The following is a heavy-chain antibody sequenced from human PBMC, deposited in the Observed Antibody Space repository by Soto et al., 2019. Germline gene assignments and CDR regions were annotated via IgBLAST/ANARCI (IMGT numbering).Heavy chain of an antibody. J-gene: IGHJ3*02. CDR2: IIPIFGTA. CDR3: ARIFGEFYAFDI. D-gene: IGHD3-16*01. CDR1: GGTFSSYA. Sequence: ASVKVSCKASGGTFSSYAISWVRQAPGQGLEWMGGIIPIFGTANYAQKFQGRVTITADESTSTAYMELSSLRSEDTAVYYCARIFGEFYAFDIWGQGTMVTVSS. V-gene: IGHV1-69*13.